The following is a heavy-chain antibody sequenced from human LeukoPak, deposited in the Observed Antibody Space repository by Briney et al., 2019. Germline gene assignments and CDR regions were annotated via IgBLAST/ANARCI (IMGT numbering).Heavy chain of an antibody. Sequence: GGSLRLSCAASGFTFSSYEMNWVRQAPGKGLEWVSYISSSGSTIYYADSVKGRFTISRDNAKNSLYLQMNSLRAEDTAVYYCARDEGSTYYYYYYMDVWGEGTTVTVSS. J-gene: IGHJ6*03. CDR3: ARDEGSTYYYYYYMDV. V-gene: IGHV3-48*03. CDR1: GFTFSSYE. CDR2: ISSSGSTI.